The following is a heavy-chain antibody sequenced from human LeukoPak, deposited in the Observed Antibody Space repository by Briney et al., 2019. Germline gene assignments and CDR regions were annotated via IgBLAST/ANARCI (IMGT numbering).Heavy chain of an antibody. D-gene: IGHD2-2*01. J-gene: IGHJ6*03. V-gene: IGHV3-23*01. CDR3: AKDARIVVVPAVMDV. CDR2: ISGSGGST. CDR1: GFTFSSYA. Sequence: GGSLRLSCAASGFTFSSYAMSWVRQAPGKGLEWVSAISGSGGSTYYAGSVKGRFTISRDNSKDTLYLQMNSLRAEDTAVYYCAKDARIVVVPAVMDVWGKGTTVTVSS.